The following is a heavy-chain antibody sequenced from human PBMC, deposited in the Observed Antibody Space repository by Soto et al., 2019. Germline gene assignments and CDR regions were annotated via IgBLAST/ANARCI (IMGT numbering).Heavy chain of an antibody. D-gene: IGHD5-18*01. J-gene: IGHJ4*02. CDR3: ARMYSTTWLDY. CDR1: GFTFSSYS. CDR2: ISSSSSTI. Sequence: VQLVESGGGWVQPGGSLRLSCAASGFTFSSYSMNWVRQAPGKGLEWISYISSSSSTIHYAGSVKGRFTISRGNDKNSLNLQMNSLSDEDTAVYYCARMYSTTWLDYLVQGTLVTVCS. V-gene: IGHV3-48*02.